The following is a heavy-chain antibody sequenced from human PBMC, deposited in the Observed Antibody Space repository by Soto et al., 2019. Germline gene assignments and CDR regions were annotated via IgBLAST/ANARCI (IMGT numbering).Heavy chain of an antibody. CDR3: AREPVIRGYFDY. CDR1: GDSISGGASF. D-gene: IGHD3-10*01. J-gene: IGHJ4*02. V-gene: IGHV4-31*03. CDR2: VYYSGST. Sequence: SETLSLTCTVSGDSISGGASFWSWIRQPPGKGLEWIANVYYSGSTYYNPSLKSRVTISVDTSKNQFSLKLSSVTAADTAVYYCAREPVIRGYFDYWGQGTLVTVSS.